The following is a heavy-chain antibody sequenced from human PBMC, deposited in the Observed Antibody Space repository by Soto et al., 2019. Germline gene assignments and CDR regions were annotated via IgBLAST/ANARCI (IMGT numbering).Heavy chain of an antibody. CDR3: AKDGWFGELLDYYYMDV. CDR2: ISGSGGST. CDR1: GFTFSSYA. D-gene: IGHD3-10*01. Sequence: GGSLRLSCAASGFTFSSYAMSWVRQAPGKGLEWVSAISGSGGSTYYAHSVKGRLTISRDNSKNRLYLQMNSLRAEDTAVYYCAKDGWFGELLDYYYMDVWGKGTTVTVSS. V-gene: IGHV3-23*01. J-gene: IGHJ6*03.